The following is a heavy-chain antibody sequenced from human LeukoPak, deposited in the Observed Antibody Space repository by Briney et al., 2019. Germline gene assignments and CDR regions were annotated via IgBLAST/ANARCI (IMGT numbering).Heavy chain of an antibody. Sequence: PGGSLRLSCAASRFTVSSNFMSWVRQAPGKGLEWVSVIYSGGTTYYADSVRGRFTISRDNSKNTLYLQMNSLRAEDTAVYYCARDGYGNNYMDVWGKGTTVTVSS. CDR2: IYSGGTT. CDR3: ARDGYGNNYMDV. CDR1: RFTVSSNF. D-gene: IGHD1/OR15-1a*01. V-gene: IGHV3-53*01. J-gene: IGHJ6*03.